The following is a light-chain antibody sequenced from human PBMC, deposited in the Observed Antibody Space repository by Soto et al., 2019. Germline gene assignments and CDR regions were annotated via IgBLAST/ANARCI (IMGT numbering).Light chain of an antibody. CDR3: FSYRSTGILL. Sequence: QSVLTQPASVSGSPGQSITISCIGTSSDVGSYNFVSWYQQHPGKAPKLMIYEVSNRPSGVSTRFSGSKSGNTASLTISGLQAEVEADYYCFSYRSTGILLFGGGTKLTVL. V-gene: IGLV2-14*01. J-gene: IGLJ2*01. CDR2: EVS. CDR1: SSDVGSYNF.